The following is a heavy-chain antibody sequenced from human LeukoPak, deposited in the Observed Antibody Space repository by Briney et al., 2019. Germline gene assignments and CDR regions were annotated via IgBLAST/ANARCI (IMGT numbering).Heavy chain of an antibody. CDR3: ARAVLYGSGSYSYYYYYYYMDV. V-gene: IGHV4-59*01. CDR1: GGSISSYY. J-gene: IGHJ6*03. Sequence: SETLSLTCTVSGGSISSYYWSWIRQPPGKGLEWIGYIYYSGSTNYNPSLKSRVTISVDTSKNQFSLKLSSVTAADTAVYYCARAVLYGSGSYSYYYYYYYMDVWGKGTTVTISS. D-gene: IGHD3-10*01. CDR2: IYYSGST.